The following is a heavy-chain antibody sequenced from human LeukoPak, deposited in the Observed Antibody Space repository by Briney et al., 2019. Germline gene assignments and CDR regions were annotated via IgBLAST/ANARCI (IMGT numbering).Heavy chain of an antibody. V-gene: IGHV1-69*04. CDR1: GGTFSSYA. J-gene: IGHJ4*02. CDR3: AREASDSARMYFDY. CDR2: IIPILGIA. Sequence: GASVKVSCKASGGTFSSYAISWVRQAPGQGLEWMGRIIPILGIANYAQKFQGRVTITADKSTSTAYMELSSLRSEDTAVYYCAREASDSARMYFDYWGQGTLVTVSS. D-gene: IGHD1-14*01.